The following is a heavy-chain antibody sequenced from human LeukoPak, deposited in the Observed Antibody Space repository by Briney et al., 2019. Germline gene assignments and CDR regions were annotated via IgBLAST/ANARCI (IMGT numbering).Heavy chain of an antibody. Sequence: ASVKVSCKASGYTFTSYGISWVRQAPGQGLEGMGWISAYNGNTNYAQKLQGRVTMTTDTSTSTAYMELRSLRSDDTAVYYCARDSDYVWGSYRSSEPFDPWGQGTLVTVSS. J-gene: IGHJ5*02. V-gene: IGHV1-18*01. D-gene: IGHD3-16*02. CDR2: ISAYNGNT. CDR3: ARDSDYVWGSYRSSEPFDP. CDR1: GYTFTSYG.